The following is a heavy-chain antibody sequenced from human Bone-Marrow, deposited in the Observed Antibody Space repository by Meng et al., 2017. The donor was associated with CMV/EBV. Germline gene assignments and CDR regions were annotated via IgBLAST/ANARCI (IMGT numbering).Heavy chain of an antibody. J-gene: IGHJ6*02. CDR3: ARVQIFGVVSYNYYYYGMDG. D-gene: IGHD3-3*01. CDR2: INPNSGGT. V-gene: IGHV1-2*02. Sequence: ASVKVSCKASGYTFTGYYMHWVRQAPGQGLEWMGWINPNSGGTNYAQKFQGRVTMTRDTSISTAYMELSRLRSDDTAVYYCARVQIFGVVSYNYYYYGMDGWGQGTTVTVSS. CDR1: GYTFTGYY.